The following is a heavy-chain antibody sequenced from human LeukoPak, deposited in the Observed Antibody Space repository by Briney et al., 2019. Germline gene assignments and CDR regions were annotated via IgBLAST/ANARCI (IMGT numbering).Heavy chain of an antibody. Sequence: PGGSLRLPCAASGFTFSSYSMNWVRQAPGKGLEWVSSISSSSSYIYYADSVKGRFTISRDNAKNSLYLQMNSLRAEDTAVYYCARVVFIVGAPYGMDVWGQGSTVTV. CDR1: GFTFSSYS. V-gene: IGHV3-21*01. J-gene: IGHJ6*01. CDR2: ISSSSSYI. CDR3: ARVVFIVGAPYGMDV. D-gene: IGHD1-26*01.